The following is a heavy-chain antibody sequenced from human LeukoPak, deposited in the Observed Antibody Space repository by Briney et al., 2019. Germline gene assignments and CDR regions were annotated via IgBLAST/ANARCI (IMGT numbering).Heavy chain of an antibody. D-gene: IGHD3-10*01. V-gene: IGHV3-74*01. J-gene: IGHJ4*02. CDR1: GFTFSSYW. CDR3: ARDSGRGYDY. CDR2: INTDGSTT. Sequence: GGSLRLSCAASGFTFSSYWMHWVRQAPGKGLVWVSRINTDGSTTTYADSVKGRFTISRDNAKNTLYLQMNSLRAEDMALYYCARDSGRGYDYWGQGTLVTVSS.